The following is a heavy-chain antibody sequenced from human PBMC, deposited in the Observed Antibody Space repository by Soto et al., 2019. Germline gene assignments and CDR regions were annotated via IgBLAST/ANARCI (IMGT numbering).Heavy chain of an antibody. Sequence: PSETLSLTCTVSGGSISSDSFYWAWIRQPPGKGLEWIGIIYYSGDTYYNPSLAGRLTMSVDTSNQFSLTLRSVTAADTALYYCARNQPQRYCSGGTCRPAYGMDVWGQGTRSPSP. CDR3: ARNQPQRYCSGGTCRPAYGMDV. D-gene: IGHD2-15*01. CDR2: IYYSGDT. V-gene: IGHV4-39*01. CDR1: GGSISSDSFY. J-gene: IGHJ6*02.